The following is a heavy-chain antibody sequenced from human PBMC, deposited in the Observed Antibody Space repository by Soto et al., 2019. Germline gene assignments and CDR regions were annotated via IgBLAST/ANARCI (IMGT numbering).Heavy chain of an antibody. CDR2: IWYDGSNK. V-gene: IGHV3-33*01. J-gene: IGHJ6*02. D-gene: IGHD2-2*01. Sequence: QVQLVESGGGVVQPGRSLRLSRAASGFTFSSYGMHWVRQAPGKGLEWVAVIWYDGSNKYYADSVKGRFTISRDNSKNTLYLQMNSLRAEDTAVYYCARDFLVPAAKNGMDVWGQGTTVTVSS. CDR3: ARDFLVPAAKNGMDV. CDR1: GFTFSSYG.